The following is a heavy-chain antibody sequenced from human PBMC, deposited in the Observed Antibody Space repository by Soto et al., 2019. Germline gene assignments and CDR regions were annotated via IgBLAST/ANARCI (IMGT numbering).Heavy chain of an antibody. CDR2: IYYSGST. Sequence: SETLSLTCTVSGGSISSGDYYWSWIRQPPGKCLEWIGYIYYSGSTYYNPSLKSRVTISVDTSKNQFSLKLSSVTAADTAMYYCARSGGSGWYYFDYWGQGTLVTVSS. V-gene: IGHV4-30-4*01. CDR3: ARSGGSGWYYFDY. CDR1: GGSISSGDYY. D-gene: IGHD6-19*01. J-gene: IGHJ4*02.